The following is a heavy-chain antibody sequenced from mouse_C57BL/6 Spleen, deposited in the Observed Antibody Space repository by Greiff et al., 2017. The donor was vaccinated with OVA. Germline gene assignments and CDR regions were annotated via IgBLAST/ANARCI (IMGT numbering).Heavy chain of an antibody. Sequence: EVKVVESGGGLVKPGGSLKLSCAASGFTFSSYAMSWVRQTPEKRLEWVATISDGGSYTYYPDNVKGRFTISRDNAKNNLYLQMSHLKSEDTAMYYCARERGYGNYDAMDYWGQGTSVTVSS. D-gene: IGHD2-10*02. J-gene: IGHJ4*01. CDR2: ISDGGSYT. CDR3: ARERGYGNYDAMDY. V-gene: IGHV5-4*01. CDR1: GFTFSSYA.